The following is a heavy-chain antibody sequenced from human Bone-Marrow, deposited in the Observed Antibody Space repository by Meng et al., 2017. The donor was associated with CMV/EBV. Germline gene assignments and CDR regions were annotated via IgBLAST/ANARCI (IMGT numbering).Heavy chain of an antibody. CDR2: ISSSGSTI. Sequence: GGSLRLSCAASGFTFSSYEMNWVRQAPGKGLEWVSYISSSGSTIYYADSVKGRFTISRDNAKNSLYLQMNSLRAEDTAVYYCARVDCSSTSCYTLYYRGQGTLVTVSS. V-gene: IGHV3-48*03. J-gene: IGHJ4*02. CDR3: ARVDCSSTSCYTLYY. CDR1: GFTFSSYE. D-gene: IGHD2-2*02.